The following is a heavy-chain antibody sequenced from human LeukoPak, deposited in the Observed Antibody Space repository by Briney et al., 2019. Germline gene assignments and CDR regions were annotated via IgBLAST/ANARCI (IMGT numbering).Heavy chain of an antibody. J-gene: IGHJ6*02. V-gene: IGHV5-51*01. CDR3: ATGYSYGPYYYYYGMDV. CDR1: GYSFTSYW. CDR2: IYPGDSDT. D-gene: IGHD5-18*01. Sequence: GESLQISCQGSGYSFTSYWIGWVRQMPGKGLEWMGIIYPGDSDTRYSPSFQGQVTISADKSISTAYLQWSSLKASDTAMYYCATGYSYGPYYYYYGMDVWGQGTTVTVSS.